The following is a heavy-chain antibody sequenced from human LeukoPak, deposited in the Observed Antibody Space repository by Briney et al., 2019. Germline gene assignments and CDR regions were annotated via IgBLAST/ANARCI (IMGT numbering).Heavy chain of an antibody. D-gene: IGHD6-13*01. CDR2: IYYSGST. CDR1: GGSISSGDYY. CDR3: ARARCSSWSGYYYYYGMDV. V-gene: IGHV4-30-4*01. J-gene: IGHJ6*02. Sequence: PSETLSLTCTVSGGSISSGDYYWSWIRQPPGKGLEWIGYIYYSGSTYYNPSLKSRVTISVDTSKNQFSLKLSSVTAADTAVYYCARARCSSWSGYYYYYGMDVWGQGTTVTVSS.